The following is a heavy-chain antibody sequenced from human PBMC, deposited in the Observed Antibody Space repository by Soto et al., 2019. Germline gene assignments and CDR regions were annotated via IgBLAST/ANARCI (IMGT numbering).Heavy chain of an antibody. CDR3: ASYIAAAGTVDY. J-gene: IGHJ4*02. CDR1: GGSISSGDYY. Sequence: PSETLSLTCTVSGGSISSGDYYWSWIRQPPGKGLEWIGYIYYSGSTYYNPSLKSRVTISVDTSKNQFSLKLSSVTAADTAVYYCASYIAAAGTVDYWGQGTLVTVSS. V-gene: IGHV4-30-4*01. D-gene: IGHD6-13*01. CDR2: IYYSGST.